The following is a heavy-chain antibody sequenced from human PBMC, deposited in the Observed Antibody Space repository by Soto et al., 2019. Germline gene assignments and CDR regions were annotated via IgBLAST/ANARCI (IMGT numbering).Heavy chain of an antibody. CDR1: GYTFTGYY. J-gene: IGHJ6*02. Sequence: QVQLVQSGAEVKKPGASVKVSCKASGYTFTGYYMHWVRQAPGQGLEWMGWINPNSGGTNYAQKVQGRVTMTRDTSISTAYMEMSRLRSDDTAVYYCARERPPRYSGSWGYGMDVWGQGTTVTVSS. CDR2: INPNSGGT. CDR3: ARERPPRYSGSWGYGMDV. V-gene: IGHV1-2*02. D-gene: IGHD6-13*01.